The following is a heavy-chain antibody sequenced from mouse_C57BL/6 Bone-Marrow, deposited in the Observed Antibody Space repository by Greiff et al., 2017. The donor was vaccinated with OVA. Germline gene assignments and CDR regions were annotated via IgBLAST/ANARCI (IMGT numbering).Heavy chain of an antibody. J-gene: IGHJ2*01. V-gene: IGHV1-82*01. CDR1: GYAFSSSW. CDR3: ARILPYYFDY. CDR2: IYPGDGDP. Sequence: QVQLKQSGPELVKPGASVTISCKASGYAFSSSWMNWVKQRPGKGLEWIGRIYPGDGDPNYNGKFKGKATLTADKSSSTAYMQLSSLTSEDSAVYFCARILPYYFDYWGQGTTLTVSS.